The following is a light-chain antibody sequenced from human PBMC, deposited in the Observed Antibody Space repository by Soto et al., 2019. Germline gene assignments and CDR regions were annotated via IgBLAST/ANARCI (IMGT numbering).Light chain of an antibody. CDR3: QQSYSLPLT. V-gene: IGKV1-39*01. J-gene: IGKJ1*01. CDR2: AAS. CDR1: QRISGY. Sequence: DIQMTQSPSFLSASVGDRVTITCRSSQRISGYLNWYQHKPGRAPNLLIYAASNLQIGVPSRFSGSGSGTDFTLTVSSLQPEDFATYYCQQSYSLPLTFGQWTKVDLK.